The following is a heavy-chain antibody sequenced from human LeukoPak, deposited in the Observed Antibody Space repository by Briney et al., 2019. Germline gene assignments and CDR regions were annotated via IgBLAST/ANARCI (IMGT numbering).Heavy chain of an antibody. J-gene: IGHJ2*01. CDR1: GYSFTNYW. CDR3: RRGIISSNWYKWYFDL. D-gene: IGHD6-13*01. Sequence: PGESLKISCKGSGYSFTNYWVAWVRRMPGKGLEWMGIIYPGDSDTRYSPSFQGQVTISADKSISTAYLQWSSLKASDTAMYYCRRGIISSNWYKWYFDLWGRGTLVTVSS. V-gene: IGHV5-51*01. CDR2: IYPGDSDT.